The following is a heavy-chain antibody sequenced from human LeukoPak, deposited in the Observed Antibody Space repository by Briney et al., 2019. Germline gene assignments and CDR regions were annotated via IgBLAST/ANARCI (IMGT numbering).Heavy chain of an antibody. CDR2: IYYSGST. D-gene: IGHD5-18*01. CDR1: GGSISSGGYY. V-gene: IGHV4-31*03. CDR3: ASTRGYSYGDDAFDI. J-gene: IGHJ3*02. Sequence: SETLSITCTVSGGSISSGGYYWSWIRQHPGKGLEWIGYIYYSGSTYYNPSLKSRVTISVDTSKNQFSLKLSSVTAADTAVYYCASTRGYSYGDDAFDIWGQGTMVTVSS.